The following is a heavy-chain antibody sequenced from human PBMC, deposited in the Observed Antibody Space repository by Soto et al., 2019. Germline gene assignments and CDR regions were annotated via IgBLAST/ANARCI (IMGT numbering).Heavy chain of an antibody. D-gene: IGHD3-16*01. CDR2: IIGSGGRT. CDR3: AKDRIMGSTTFWGMDV. J-gene: IGHJ6*02. Sequence: EVQLLESGGGLVQPGGSLRLSCAASGFTFSSYAMSWVRQAPGKGLEWVSAIIGSGGRTYYADSVKGRFTISRDNSKNTLYPPMNTLRVADTAVYYCAKDRIMGSTTFWGMDVWGQGPTVTVSS. CDR1: GFTFSSYA. V-gene: IGHV3-23*01.